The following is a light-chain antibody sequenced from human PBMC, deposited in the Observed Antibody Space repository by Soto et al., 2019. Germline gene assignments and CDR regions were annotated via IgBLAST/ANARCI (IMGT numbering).Light chain of an antibody. J-gene: IGKJ1*01. V-gene: IGKV1-5*01. CDR2: DAS. CDR1: QTISTW. Sequence: GDRVTITCRASQTISTWMAWYQQKPGKAPKLLVYDASTLQSGVASRFSGSGSGTEFSLTINSLQPDDFATYYCQQYNDYSATFGQGTKVDI. CDR3: QQYNDYSAT.